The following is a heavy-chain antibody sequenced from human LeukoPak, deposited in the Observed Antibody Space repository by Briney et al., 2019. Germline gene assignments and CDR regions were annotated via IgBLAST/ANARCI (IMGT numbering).Heavy chain of an antibody. CDR2: ISGYSSDT. Sequence: ASVKVSCKASGYTFTSYGISWVRQAPGQGLEWMGWISGYSSDTNYAQNLQGRVTMTTDTSTDTAYMELRSLTSDDTAMYYCARDRPMDFDFWSNRDWGDAFDLWGQGTLVTVSS. CDR3: ARDRPMDFDFWSNRDWGDAFDL. V-gene: IGHV1-18*01. CDR1: GYTFTSYG. J-gene: IGHJ3*01. D-gene: IGHD3-3*01.